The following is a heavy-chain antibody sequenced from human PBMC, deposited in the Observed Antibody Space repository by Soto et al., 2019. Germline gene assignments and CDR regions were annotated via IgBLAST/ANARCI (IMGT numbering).Heavy chain of an antibody. J-gene: IGHJ4*02. CDR3: TKEVRHHFSYYFDN. CDR1: GVAFDDYA. Sequence: EVQLVESGGGLVQPGRSLRLSCVISGVAFDDYAMHWVRQVPGKGLEWVAGIGWSGSTIDYADSVKGRFTISRDNAKNSLYLEMSGLRPDDTAVYYCTKEVRHHFSYYFDNWGQGTLVTVSS. D-gene: IGHD3-3*02. CDR2: IGWSGSTI. V-gene: IGHV3-9*01.